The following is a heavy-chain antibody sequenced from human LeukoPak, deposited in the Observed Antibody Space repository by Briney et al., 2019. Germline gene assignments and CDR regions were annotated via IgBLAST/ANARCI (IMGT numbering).Heavy chain of an antibody. V-gene: IGHV3-53*01. Sequence: PGGSLRLSCAASGFTVSSNYMNWVRQAPGKGLEWVSIIYSGGTTYYADSVKGRFTISRDNAKNSLYLQMNSLRAEDTAVYYCARVEEGYGSGRRENYYYYYMDVWGKGTTVTISS. CDR2: IYSGGTT. CDR3: ARVEEGYGSGRRENYYYYYMDV. CDR1: GFTVSSNY. J-gene: IGHJ6*03. D-gene: IGHD3-10*01.